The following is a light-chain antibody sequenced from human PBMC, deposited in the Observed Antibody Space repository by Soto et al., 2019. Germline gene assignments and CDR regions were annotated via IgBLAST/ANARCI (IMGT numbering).Light chain of an antibody. CDR2: GAS. CDR3: QQYGSSLWT. J-gene: IGKJ1*01. Sequence: EIVLTQSPGTLSLSPGDRATLSCRASQSVSSSYLAWYQQKPGQVPRLFIYGASRRATGIPERFSGSGAGTEFTRTISRLEPEDFEVYYCQQYGSSLWTFGQGTQVDIK. CDR1: QSVSSSY. V-gene: IGKV3-20*01.